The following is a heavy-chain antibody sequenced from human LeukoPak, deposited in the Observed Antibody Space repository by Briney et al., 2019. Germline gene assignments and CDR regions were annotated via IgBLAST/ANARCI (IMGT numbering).Heavy chain of an antibody. CDR3: ARAPHRPDY. V-gene: IGHV3-48*01. CDR1: GFTFSSYS. J-gene: IGHJ4*02. CDR2: ISSSSRTI. Sequence: PGGSLRLFCAASGFTFSSYSMNWVRQAPGKGREGVSYISSSSRTIYYADAVKGRFTISRDNAKNSLYLQMNSLRAEDTAVYYCARAPHRPDYWGQGTLVTVSS.